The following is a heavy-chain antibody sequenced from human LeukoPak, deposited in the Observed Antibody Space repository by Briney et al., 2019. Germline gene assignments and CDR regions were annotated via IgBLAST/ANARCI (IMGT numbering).Heavy chain of an antibody. J-gene: IGHJ4*02. CDR2: ISGSGGST. Sequence: GGSLRLSCAASGFSFDNYAMTWVRQAPGKGLEWVSAISGSGGSTYYADSVKGRFTISRDNSKNTLYLQMNSLRAEDTAVYYCAKGDYGGSPFDYWGQGTLVTVSS. CDR1: GFSFDNYA. D-gene: IGHD4-23*01. V-gene: IGHV3-23*01. CDR3: AKGDYGGSPFDY.